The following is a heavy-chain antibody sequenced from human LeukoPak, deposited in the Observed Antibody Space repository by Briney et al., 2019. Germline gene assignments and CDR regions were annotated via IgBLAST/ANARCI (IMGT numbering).Heavy chain of an antibody. CDR2: IYHTGST. CDR1: GFSISSDKY. D-gene: IGHD3-10*01. J-gene: IGHJ6*03. V-gene: IGHV4-38-2*01. Sequence: PSETLSLTCAVSGFSISSDKYWGWIRQPSGKGLEWIGSIYHTGSTYYNPSLKSRVTISVDTSKNQFSLKLNSVTAADTAVYYCARLSYYYYYMDVWGRGTTVTVSS. CDR3: ARLSYYYYYMDV.